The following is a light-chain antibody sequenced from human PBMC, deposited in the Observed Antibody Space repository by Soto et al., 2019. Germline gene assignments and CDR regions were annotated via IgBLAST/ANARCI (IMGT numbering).Light chain of an antibody. CDR3: QQYGSSPGT. V-gene: IGKV3D-20*01. Sequence: EIVLTQSPATLSLSPGERATLSCWASQSVSSSYLAWYQQKPGLAPRLLIYDASSRATGIPDRFSGSGSGTDFTLTISRLEPEDFAVYYCQQYGSSPGTFGQGTKVDIK. CDR2: DAS. J-gene: IGKJ1*01. CDR1: QSVSSSY.